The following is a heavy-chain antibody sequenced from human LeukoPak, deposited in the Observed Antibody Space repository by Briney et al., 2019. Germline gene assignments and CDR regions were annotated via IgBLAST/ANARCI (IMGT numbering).Heavy chain of an antibody. Sequence: GESLKTSCKASGYSFTSYWIAWGRQMPGKGLEWMGIIYPGDSDTRYSTSFQGQVTISVDKSISTAYLQWSSLKPSDTAIYFCARQAKQQLEDWFDPWGQGTLVTVSS. V-gene: IGHV5-51*01. J-gene: IGHJ5*02. CDR1: GYSFTSYW. D-gene: IGHD6-13*01. CDR3: ARQAKQQLEDWFDP. CDR2: IYPGDSDT.